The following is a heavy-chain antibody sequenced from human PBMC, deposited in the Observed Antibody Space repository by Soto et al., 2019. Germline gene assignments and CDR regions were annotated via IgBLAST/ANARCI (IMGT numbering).Heavy chain of an antibody. V-gene: IGHV3-30*18. CDR2: IAFDGSNK. D-gene: IGHD3-22*01. CDR3: AKAAYYYGSSGPNYIDY. CDR1: GFTFKSYG. Sequence: PGGSLRLSCAASGFTFKSYGMYWVRQAPGKGLEWVAVIAFDGSNKYYADSVKGRFTISRDNSENTLYLQMNSLRVEDTALYYCAKAAYYYGSSGPNYIDYRGQGTLVTVSS. J-gene: IGHJ4*02.